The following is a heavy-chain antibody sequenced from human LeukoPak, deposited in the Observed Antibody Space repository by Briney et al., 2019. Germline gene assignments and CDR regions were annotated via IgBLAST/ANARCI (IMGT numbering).Heavy chain of an antibody. J-gene: IGHJ3*02. CDR3: ARPPVATAVDAFDI. D-gene: IGHD5-12*01. CDR2: IYPGDSDT. CDR1: GYRFTSYW. V-gene: IGHV5-51*01. Sequence: GESLKISCKGSGYRFTSYWIGWVRQMPGKGLEWMGIIYPGDSDTRYSPSFQGQVAISADKSISTAYLQWSSLKTSDTAMYYCARPPVATAVDAFDIWGQGTMVTVSS.